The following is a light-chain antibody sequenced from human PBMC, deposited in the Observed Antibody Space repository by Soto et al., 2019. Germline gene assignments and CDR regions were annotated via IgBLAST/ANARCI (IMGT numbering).Light chain of an antibody. CDR1: QSVSGSY. J-gene: IGKJ1*01. V-gene: IGKV3-20*01. CDR2: GAS. Sequence: EIVLTQSPGTLSLSPGERATLSCRASQSVSGSYLAWYQKKPGQAPRLLIYGASSRDTGIPDRFSGSGSGTDFTLTISRLEPEDFAVYYCQQYGSSPWTFGQGTKVEIK. CDR3: QQYGSSPWT.